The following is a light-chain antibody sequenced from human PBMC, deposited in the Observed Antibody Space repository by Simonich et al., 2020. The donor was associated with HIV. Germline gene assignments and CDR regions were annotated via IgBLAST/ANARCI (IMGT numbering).Light chain of an antibody. V-gene: IGKV4-1*01. CDR3: QQYYSTPLT. Sequence: DIVMTQSPDSLAVSLGERATINCKSSRSVLYSSNNKNYLAWYQQKPGQPPKMIMYWASTRESGVPDRFSGSGSGTDFTLSISSLQAEDVAVYYCQQYYSTPLTFGGGTKVEIK. CDR2: WAS. CDR1: RSVLYSSNNKNY. J-gene: IGKJ4*01.